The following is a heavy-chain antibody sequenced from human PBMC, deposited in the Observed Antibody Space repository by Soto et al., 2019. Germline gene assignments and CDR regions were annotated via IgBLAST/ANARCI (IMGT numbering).Heavy chain of an antibody. CDR1: EFTFSSYS. Sequence: GGSLRLSCAASEFTFSSYSMNWVRQAPGKGLEWVSYISSTTSTICYADSVRGRFTISRDNAKNSLYLKMNSLRAEDTAVYYCARDKDYSFDYWGQGTLVTVSS. V-gene: IGHV3-48*01. CDR3: ARDKDYSFDY. CDR2: ISSTTSTI. J-gene: IGHJ4*02.